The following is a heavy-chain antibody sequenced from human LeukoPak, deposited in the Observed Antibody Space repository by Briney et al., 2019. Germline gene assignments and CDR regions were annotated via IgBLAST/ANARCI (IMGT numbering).Heavy chain of an antibody. V-gene: IGHV3-74*01. Sequence: GGSLRLSCAASGFTFSSYGMSWVRQAPGKGLVWVSRINSDGSSTSYADSVKGRFTISRDNAKNTLYLQMNSLRAEDTAVYYCARVGRGYYDILTGYDYWGQGTLVTVSS. CDR3: ARVGRGYYDILTGYDY. CDR2: INSDGSST. D-gene: IGHD3-9*01. CDR1: GFTFSSYG. J-gene: IGHJ4*02.